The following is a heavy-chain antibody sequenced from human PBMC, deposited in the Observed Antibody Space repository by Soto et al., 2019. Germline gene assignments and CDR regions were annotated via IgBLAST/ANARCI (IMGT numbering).Heavy chain of an antibody. J-gene: IGHJ6*02. D-gene: IGHD1-26*01. Sequence: QVHLVQSGAEVKKPGASVKVSCKASGYTFTGYYIHWVRQAPGHALEWMGWINPNSGGTSYGQKFQAWVTMTRDTSINTAYLELSRLTSADTAVYYCARVRIGGLDGMDVWGQGTTVIVSS. CDR2: INPNSGGT. V-gene: IGHV1-2*04. CDR1: GYTFTGYY. CDR3: ARVRIGGLDGMDV.